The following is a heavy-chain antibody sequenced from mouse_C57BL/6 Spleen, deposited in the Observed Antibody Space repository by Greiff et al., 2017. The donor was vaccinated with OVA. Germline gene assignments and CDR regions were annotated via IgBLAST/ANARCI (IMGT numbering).Heavy chain of an antibody. D-gene: IGHD1-1*01. V-gene: IGHV1-4*01. CDR3: ARDWVLLRGGDLDY. Sequence: VQLQQSGAELVRPGASVKMSCKASGYTFTSYTMPWVKQRPGQGLEWIGYINPSSGYTKYNQKFKGKATLTVDKSSSTDYLQLSSMTSEDAAVYDCARDWVLLRGGDLDYWGQGTTLTVS. CDR1: GYTFTSYT. CDR2: INPSSGYT. J-gene: IGHJ2*01.